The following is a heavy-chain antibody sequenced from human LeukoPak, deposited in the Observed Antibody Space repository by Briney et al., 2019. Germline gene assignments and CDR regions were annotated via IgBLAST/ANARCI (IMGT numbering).Heavy chain of an antibody. Sequence: SETLSLTCTVSGGSITSVGYYWTWLRQPAGKGLEWIGRIYPSGNTMYNPSLTSRVTISVDTSKNQFSLKLSSVTAPDTAVYYCARVFGGSDFNYYYCYMDVWGKGTTVTISS. J-gene: IGHJ6*03. CDR2: IYPSGNT. CDR1: GGSITSVGYY. D-gene: IGHD5-12*01. CDR3: ARVFGGSDFNYYYCYMDV. V-gene: IGHV4-61*02.